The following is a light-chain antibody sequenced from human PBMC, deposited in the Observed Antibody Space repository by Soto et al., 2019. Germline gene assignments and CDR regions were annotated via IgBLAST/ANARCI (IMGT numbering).Light chain of an antibody. CDR3: QQFSSYPLT. CDR2: DAS. Sequence: EFVVTQSPVTLSLSPWERSTLSCSASQTVRNNYLAWYQQKPGQAPRLLIYDASSRPTGIPDRFSGGGYGTDFPLIISRLEPEDFEVYYCQQFSSYPLTFGGGTKVDIK. V-gene: IGKV3-20*01. J-gene: IGKJ4*01. CDR1: QTVRNNY.